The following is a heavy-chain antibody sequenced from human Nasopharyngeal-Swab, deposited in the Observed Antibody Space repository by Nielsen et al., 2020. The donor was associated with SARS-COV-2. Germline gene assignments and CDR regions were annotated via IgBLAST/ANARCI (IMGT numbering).Heavy chain of an antibody. CDR1: GGSISSGGYS. V-gene: IGHV4-30-4*07. Sequence: SETLSLTCAVSGGSISSGGYSWSWIRQPPGEGLEWIGYIYYSGSTYYNPSLKSRVTISVDTSKNQFSLKLSSVTAADTAVYYCARDGGGYTGWFDPWGQGTLVTVSS. CDR3: ARDGGGYTGWFDP. CDR2: IYYSGST. J-gene: IGHJ5*02. D-gene: IGHD5-18*01.